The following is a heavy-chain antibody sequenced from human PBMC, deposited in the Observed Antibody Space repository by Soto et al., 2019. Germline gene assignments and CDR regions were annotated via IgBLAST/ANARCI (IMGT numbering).Heavy chain of an antibody. Sequence: QVQLAQSGAEVKKPGSSVKVSCKASGGTFSSYAISWVRQAPGQGLEWMGGIIPVFGTGIYAQKFQGRVTITADKSTNTAYMELSSLRSEDTAVYFCARVGGTGGYTYGLDYWGQGTLVTVSS. J-gene: IGHJ4*02. D-gene: IGHD5-18*01. V-gene: IGHV1-69*06. CDR1: GGTFSSYA. CDR2: IIPVFGTG. CDR3: ARVGGTGGYTYGLDY.